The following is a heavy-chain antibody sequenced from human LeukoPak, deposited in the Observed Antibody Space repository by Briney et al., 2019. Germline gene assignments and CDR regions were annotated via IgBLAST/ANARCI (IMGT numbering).Heavy chain of an antibody. J-gene: IGHJ4*02. CDR3: ARVVSPSYSGSLPSDY. Sequence: ASVKVSCKASGDTFIRYGITWVRQAPGQGLEWMGWINPNSGGTNYAQKFQGRVTMTRDTSISTAYMELSRLRSDDTAVYYCARVVSPSYSGSLPSDYWGQGTLVTVSS. D-gene: IGHD1-26*01. V-gene: IGHV1-2*02. CDR2: INPNSGGT. CDR1: GDTFIRYG.